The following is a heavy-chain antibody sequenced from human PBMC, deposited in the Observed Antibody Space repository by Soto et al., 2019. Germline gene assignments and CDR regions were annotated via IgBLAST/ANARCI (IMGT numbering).Heavy chain of an antibody. CDR1: GFIFSTYT. CDR3: ARLYTTSRVGAWFDP. Sequence: EGQLVESGGGLVLLGGSLRLSCAASGFIFSTYTLNWVRQAPGKGLEWVSYISAGSDAIHYADSVKGRFTVSRDNAKNSLFLQMNSLRDEDTAVYYCARLYTTSRVGAWFDPWGQGTLVTVSS. V-gene: IGHV3-48*02. D-gene: IGHD3-16*01. J-gene: IGHJ5*02. CDR2: ISAGSDAI.